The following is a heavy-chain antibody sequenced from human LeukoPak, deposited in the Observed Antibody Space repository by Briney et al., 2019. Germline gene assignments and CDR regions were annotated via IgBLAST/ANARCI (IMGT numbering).Heavy chain of an antibody. V-gene: IGHV3-23*01. CDR1: GFTFSSYA. CDR2: ISGSGGST. CDR3: AKGGYDFWSSYYYYYYMDV. Sequence: GGSLRLSCAASGFTFSSYAMSWVRQAPGKGLEWVSAISGSGGSTYYADSVKGRFTISRDNSKNTLYLQMNSLRAEDTAVYYCAKGGYDFWSSYYYYYYMDVWGKGTTVTVSS. D-gene: IGHD3-3*01. J-gene: IGHJ6*03.